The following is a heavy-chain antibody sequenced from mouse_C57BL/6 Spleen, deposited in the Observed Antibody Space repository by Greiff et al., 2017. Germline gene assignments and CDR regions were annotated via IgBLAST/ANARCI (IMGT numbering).Heavy chain of an antibody. J-gene: IGHJ3*01. CDR1: GYTFTGYW. CDR3: ARGEAFAGGSSSFAY. CDR2: ILPGSGST. V-gene: IGHV1-9*01. D-gene: IGHD1-1*01. Sequence: QVQLQQSGAELMKPGASVKLSCKATGYTFTGYWIEWVKQRPGHGLEWIGEILPGSGSTNYNEKFKGKATFTADTSSNTAYMQISGLTTEDSAIYDCARGEAFAGGSSSFAYWGQGTLVTVSA.